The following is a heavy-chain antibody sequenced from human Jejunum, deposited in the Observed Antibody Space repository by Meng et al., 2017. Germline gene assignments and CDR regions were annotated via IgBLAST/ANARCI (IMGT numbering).Heavy chain of an antibody. CDR2: IRSKANSYAT. CDR1: GFTFTDSA. V-gene: IGHV3-73*02. J-gene: IGHJ4*02. D-gene: IGHD1/OR15-1a*01. Sequence: VRRVESGGGLVQPGGSLKLSCAVSGFTFTDSAIHWVRQASGKGLEWVGRIRSKANSYATAYAVSVKGRVTVSRDDSKNTAYLQMNSLKTDDTAVYYCTRQIEQHGGYFDYWGQGALVTVSS. CDR3: TRQIEQHGGYFDY.